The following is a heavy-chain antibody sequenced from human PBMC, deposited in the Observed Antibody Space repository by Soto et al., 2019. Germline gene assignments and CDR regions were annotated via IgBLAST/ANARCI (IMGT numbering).Heavy chain of an antibody. CDR2: INHSGST. D-gene: IGHD3-3*01. Sequence: SETLSLTCAVYGGSFSGYYWSWIRQPPGKGLEWIGEINHSGSTNYNPSLKSRVTISVDTSKNQFSLKLSSVTAADTAVYYCAIWDSNYDFWSGYRNWFDPWGQGTLVTVSS. CDR3: AIWDSNYDFWSGYRNWFDP. CDR1: GGSFSGYY. V-gene: IGHV4-34*01. J-gene: IGHJ5*02.